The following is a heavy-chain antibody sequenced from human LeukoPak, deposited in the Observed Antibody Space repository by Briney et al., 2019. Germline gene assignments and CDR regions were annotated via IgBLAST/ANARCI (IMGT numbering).Heavy chain of an antibody. CDR2: IKQDGSEK. CDR1: GFTFSSYW. J-gene: IGHJ4*02. CDR3: ATDPASYCTSSTCDFDY. D-gene: IGHD2-8*01. V-gene: IGHV3-7*01. Sequence: GGSLRLSCAASGFTFSSYWMSWVRQAPGKGLEWVANIKQDGSEKYYVVSVKGRFTISRDNAKNSLYLQMNNLGAEDTAVYYCATDPASYCTSSTCDFDYWGQGTLVTVSS.